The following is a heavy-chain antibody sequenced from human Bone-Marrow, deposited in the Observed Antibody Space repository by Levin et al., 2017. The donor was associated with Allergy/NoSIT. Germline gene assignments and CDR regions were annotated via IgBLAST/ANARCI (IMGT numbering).Heavy chain of an antibody. D-gene: IGHD2-21*01. CDR1: GYTFTIYG. CDR3: ARGHYGGPARDYYDMDV. Sequence: EASVKVSCKASGYTFTIYGISWVRQAPGQGLEWMGWISAYDGNTKYTEKFQGRVTMTTDTPTSTAYMELRSLRSDDTAVYYCARGHYGGPARDYYDMDVWGQGTTVTVSS. J-gene: IGHJ6*01. CDR2: ISAYDGNT. V-gene: IGHV1-18*01.